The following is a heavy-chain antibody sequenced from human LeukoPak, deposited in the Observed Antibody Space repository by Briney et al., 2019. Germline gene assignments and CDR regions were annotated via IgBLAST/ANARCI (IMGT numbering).Heavy chain of an antibody. J-gene: IGHJ3*02. CDR2: ISGSGGST. Sequence: GGSLRLSCAASGFTFNNYAMSWVRQAPGKGPEWVSAISGSGGSTYYADSVKGRFTISRDNSKNTLYLQMNSLRAEDTAVYYCAKDRSRGIVVVVAGFDIWGQGTMVTVSS. CDR1: GFTFNNYA. CDR3: AKDRSRGIVVVVAGFDI. D-gene: IGHD2-15*01. V-gene: IGHV3-23*01.